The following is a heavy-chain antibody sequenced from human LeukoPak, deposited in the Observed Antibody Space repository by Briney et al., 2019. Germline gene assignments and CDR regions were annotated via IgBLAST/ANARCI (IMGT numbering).Heavy chain of an antibody. J-gene: IGHJ5*02. D-gene: IGHD3-3*01. CDR1: GYTFTSYG. Sequence: GASVKVSCKASGYTFTSYGISWVRQAPGKGLEWMGGFDPEDGETIYAQKFQGRVTMTEDTSTDTAYMELSSLRSEDTAVYYCATVRTYYDFWSGYYSGNWFDPWGQGTLVTVSS. CDR2: FDPEDGET. CDR3: ATVRTYYDFWSGYYSGNWFDP. V-gene: IGHV1-24*01.